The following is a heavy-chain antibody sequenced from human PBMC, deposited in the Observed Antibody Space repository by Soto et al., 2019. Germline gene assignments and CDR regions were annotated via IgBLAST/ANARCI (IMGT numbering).Heavy chain of an antibody. CDR2: IYWDDDH. Sequence: QITLKESSPPLVKPTQTLTLTCTFSGFSLSTNGVGVGWIRQPPGKALEWLALIYWDDDHRYSPSLKSRLTNTNNTTKNQVVLTMTNMDPVDTATYYCAHRPNITVGYTFDCWGQGALVTVSS. CDR3: AHRPNITVGYTFDC. D-gene: IGHD5-12*01. J-gene: IGHJ4*02. V-gene: IGHV2-5*02. CDR1: GFSLSTNGVG.